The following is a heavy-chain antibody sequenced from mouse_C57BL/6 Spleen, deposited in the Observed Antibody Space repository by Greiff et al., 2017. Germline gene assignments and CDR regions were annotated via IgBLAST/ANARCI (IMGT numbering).Heavy chain of an antibody. D-gene: IGHD2-1*01. CDR2: ISSGGDYI. V-gene: IGHV5-9-1*02. CDR3: TERLLPPGFAY. CDR1: GFTFSSYA. J-gene: IGHJ3*01. Sequence: EVKLVESGAGLVKPGGSLKFSCAASGFTFSSYAMSWVRQTPEKRLEWVAYISSGGDYIYYADTVKGRFTISRDNAWNTLYLQMSSLKSEDTAVCYCTERLLPPGFAYWGQGTLVTVSA.